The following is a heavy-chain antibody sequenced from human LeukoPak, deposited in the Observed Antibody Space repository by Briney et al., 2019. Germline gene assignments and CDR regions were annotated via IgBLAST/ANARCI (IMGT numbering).Heavy chain of an antibody. D-gene: IGHD5-18*01. CDR3: ARSLVDTAMVSFDY. J-gene: IGHJ4*02. CDR1: GYTFTSYG. V-gene: IGHV1-2*02. Sequence: ASVKVSCKASGYTFTSYGISWVRQAPGQGLEWMGWINPNSGGTNYAQKFQGRVTMTRDTSISTAYMELSRLRSDDTAVYYCARSLVDTAMVSFDYWGQGTLVTVSS. CDR2: INPNSGGT.